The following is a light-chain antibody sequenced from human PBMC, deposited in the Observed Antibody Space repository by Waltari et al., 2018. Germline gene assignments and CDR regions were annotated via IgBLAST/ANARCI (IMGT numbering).Light chain of an antibody. Sequence: QSALTQPASVSGSPAQSITISRTGTSSAVGGYNDVSCYQQHPGNAPKLMISGVSNRPSGVSNRFSGSMSGNTATLTISGLQGEDDAAYYCSSYTSNSFVFGGGTKLTVL. CDR2: GVS. J-gene: IGLJ2*01. V-gene: IGLV2-14*03. CDR1: SSAVGGYND. CDR3: SSYTSNSFV.